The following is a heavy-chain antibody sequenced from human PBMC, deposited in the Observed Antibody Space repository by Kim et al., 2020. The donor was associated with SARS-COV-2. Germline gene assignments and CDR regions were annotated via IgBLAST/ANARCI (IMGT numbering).Heavy chain of an antibody. D-gene: IGHD6-19*01. CDR2: IKQDGSVQ. CDR3: AGGSGWLIDS. V-gene: IGHV3-7*04. CDR1: GFTFSNYW. J-gene: IGHJ4*02. Sequence: GSLRLSCAATGFTFSNYWMNWVRQAPGKGLEWVAIIKQDGSVQYYVDSVKGRFTITRDNAKSSLYLQMDSLRVEDTAFYYCAGGSGWLIDSWGQGNLVTVSS.